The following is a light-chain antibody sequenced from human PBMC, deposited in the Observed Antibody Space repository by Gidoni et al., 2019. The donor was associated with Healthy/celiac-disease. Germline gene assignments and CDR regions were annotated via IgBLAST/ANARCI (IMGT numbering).Light chain of an antibody. Sequence: TLAPATLSLSPGERATLSCRASQSVSSYLAWYQQKPGQAPRLLIYDASNRATGIPARFSGSGSGTDFTLTISGLEPEDFAVYYCQQRSNWPFTFGGGTKVEIK. CDR1: QSVSSY. J-gene: IGKJ4*01. CDR3: QQRSNWPFT. CDR2: DAS. V-gene: IGKV3-11*01.